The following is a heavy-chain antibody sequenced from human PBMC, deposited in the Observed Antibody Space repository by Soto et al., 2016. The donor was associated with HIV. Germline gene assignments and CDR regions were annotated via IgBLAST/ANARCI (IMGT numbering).Heavy chain of an antibody. CDR1: GFTFTNAW. CDR2: IKSKIDGGAT. V-gene: IGHV3-15*02. CDR3: TTEGGITMVRGVLITAWFDP. Sequence: EVQLVEAGGALVKPGGSLRVSCAASGFTFTNAWMSWVRQAPGKGLEWVGRIKSKIDGGATEYAAPVKGRFTISRDDSKDTLYLQMNSLKSEDTAIYYCTTEGGITMVRGVLITAWFDPWAREPWSPSPQ. J-gene: IGHJ5*02. D-gene: IGHD3-10*01.